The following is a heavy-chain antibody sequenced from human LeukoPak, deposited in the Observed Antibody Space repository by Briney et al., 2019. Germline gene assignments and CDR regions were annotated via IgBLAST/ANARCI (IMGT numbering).Heavy chain of an antibody. CDR3: ARLLWDGYNQGSGDY. V-gene: IGHV4-39*07. CDR2: IYYSGST. Sequence: SETLSLTCTVSGGSISSSSYYWGWIRQPPGKGLEWIGSIYYSGSTYYNPSLKSRVTISVDTSKNQFSLKLSSVTAADTAVYYCARLLWDGYNQGSGDYWGQGTLVTVSS. D-gene: IGHD5-24*01. J-gene: IGHJ4*02. CDR1: GGSISSSSYY.